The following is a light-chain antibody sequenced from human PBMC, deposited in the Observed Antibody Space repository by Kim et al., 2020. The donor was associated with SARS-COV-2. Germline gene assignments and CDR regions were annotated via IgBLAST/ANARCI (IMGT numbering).Light chain of an antibody. CDR2: GAS. J-gene: IGKJ4*01. V-gene: IGKV3-20*01. CDR3: QQYGSSLIT. CDR1: QSLTGSY. Sequence: PGERATLSCRASQSLTGSYLAWYQQKAGQAPRLFIYGASSRATGIPDRFSGSGSGTDFTLTISRLEPEDFAVYYCQQYGSSLITFGGGTKLE.